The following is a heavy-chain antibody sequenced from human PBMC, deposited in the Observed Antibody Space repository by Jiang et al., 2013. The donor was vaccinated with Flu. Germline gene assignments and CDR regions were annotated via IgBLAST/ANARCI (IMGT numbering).Heavy chain of an antibody. CDR3: AAHYSSGWCTNYYYYMDV. D-gene: IGHD6-19*01. CDR2: TYYRSKWYN. CDR1: GDSASSNSAA. Sequence: QTLSHTCAISGDSASSNSAAWNWIRQSPSRGLEWLGRTYYRSKWYNDYAVSVKSRITINPDTSKNQFSLQLNSVTPEDTAVYYCAAHYSSGWCTNYYYYMDVWGKGTTVTVSS. V-gene: IGHV6-1*01. J-gene: IGHJ6*03.